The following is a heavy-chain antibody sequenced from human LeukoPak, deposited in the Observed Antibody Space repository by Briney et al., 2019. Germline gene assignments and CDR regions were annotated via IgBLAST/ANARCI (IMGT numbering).Heavy chain of an antibody. Sequence: SETLSLTCTVSGGSMTSHYWSWIRQPTGKGLEWIGYVYRSGTTNYNPSLKSRVTISADTSRNQFSLKLSSVTAADTVVYYCARKSSGWFDSWGQGTLVTVSS. D-gene: IGHD3-10*01. CDR1: GGSMTSHY. CDR2: VYRSGTT. CDR3: ARKSSGWFDS. V-gene: IGHV4-59*11. J-gene: IGHJ5*01.